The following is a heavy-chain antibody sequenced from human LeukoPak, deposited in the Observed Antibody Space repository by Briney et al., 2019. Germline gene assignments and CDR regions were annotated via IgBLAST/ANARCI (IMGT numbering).Heavy chain of an antibody. V-gene: IGHV4-59*01. J-gene: IGHJ6*04. CDR3: XXXXXXXXXXXXXXXXDV. CDR2: IYYSGST. CDR1: XGSXXSYY. Sequence: XXXVXXGSXXSYYWSWIRQPPGKGLEWIGYIYYSGSTNYNPSLKSRVTISVDTSKNQFSLKLSSVTAADTAVYYCXXXXXXXXXXXXXXXXDVWGKGTTVTISS.